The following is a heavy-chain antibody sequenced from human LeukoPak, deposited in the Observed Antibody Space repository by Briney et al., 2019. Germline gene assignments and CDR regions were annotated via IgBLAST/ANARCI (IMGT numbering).Heavy chain of an antibody. D-gene: IGHD2-15*01. CDR1: GVSINTYY. V-gene: IGHV4-4*09. CDR3: ARVVYYYMDV. CDR2: TYSSGST. J-gene: IGHJ6*03. Sequence: SETLSLTCSVSGVSINTYYWSWIRQPPGKGLEWIGYTYSSGSTNHNPPLKSRVTMSLDTSRNQFSLNLDSVTAADTAVYYCARVVYYYMDVWGKGTTVTVSS.